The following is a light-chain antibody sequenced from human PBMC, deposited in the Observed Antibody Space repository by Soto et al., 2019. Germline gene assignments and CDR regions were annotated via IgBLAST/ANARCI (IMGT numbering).Light chain of an antibody. CDR2: GAS. CDR3: QQYNTWLWT. J-gene: IGKJ1*01. CDR1: QNVNAN. V-gene: IGKV3-15*01. Sequence: EVVMTQSPATLSVSPGERATLSCRASQNVNANLAWSQQKPGQAPRLLIHGASTRATGIPARFSGSGFGTEFVLTISRLQSEDFAVYYWQQYNTWLWTFGQGTKVEGK.